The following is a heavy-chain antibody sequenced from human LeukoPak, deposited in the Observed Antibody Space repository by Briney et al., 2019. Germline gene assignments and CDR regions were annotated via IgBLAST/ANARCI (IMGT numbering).Heavy chain of an antibody. Sequence: PGGSLRLSCAASEFTFSSYNMNWVRQAPGKGLEWVSSISSSSKYIYYADSVKGRFTISRDNAKNSLYLQMNSLRAEDTAVYYCAREPFWSGYYSNLHFDYWGQGTLSPSPQ. V-gene: IGHV3-21*01. D-gene: IGHD3-3*01. CDR3: AREPFWSGYYSNLHFDY. J-gene: IGHJ4*02. CDR1: EFTFSSYN. CDR2: ISSSSKYI.